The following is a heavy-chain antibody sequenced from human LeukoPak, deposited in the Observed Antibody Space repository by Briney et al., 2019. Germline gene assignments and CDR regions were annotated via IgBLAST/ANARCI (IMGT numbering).Heavy chain of an antibody. J-gene: IGHJ4*02. CDR1: RFTFSGYA. V-gene: IGHV3-23*01. Sequence: PGGSLRLSCAASRFTFSGYAMSWVRQAPGKGLEWVSAITGSGSNTYYADSVKGRFTISRDNSKNTLYLQMNSLRADDTAVYYCAKEASGHISDYIDYWGQRTLVTVSS. D-gene: IGHD5-12*01. CDR3: AKEASGHISDYIDY. CDR2: ITGSGSNT.